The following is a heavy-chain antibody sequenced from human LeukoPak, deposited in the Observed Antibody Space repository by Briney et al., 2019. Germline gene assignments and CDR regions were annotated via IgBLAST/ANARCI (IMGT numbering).Heavy chain of an antibody. V-gene: IGHV1-69*05. CDR2: IIPIFGTA. CDR3: ATSSITIPLYYYYYMDV. J-gene: IGHJ6*03. D-gene: IGHD3-3*01. Sequence: SVKVSCKASGGTFSSYAISWVRQAPGQGLEWMGGIIPIFGTANYAQKFQGRVTITTDESTGIAYMELSSLRFEDTAVYYCATSSITIPLYYYYYMDVWGKGTTVTVSS. CDR1: GGTFSSYA.